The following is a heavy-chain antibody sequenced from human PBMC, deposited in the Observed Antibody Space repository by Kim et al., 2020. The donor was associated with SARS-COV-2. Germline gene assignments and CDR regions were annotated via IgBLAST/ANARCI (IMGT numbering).Heavy chain of an antibody. CDR3: ASSFVPHYYYYYYGMDV. V-gene: IGHV1-2*02. J-gene: IGHJ6*02. D-gene: IGHD6-6*01. CDR2: INPNSGGT. Sequence: ASVKVSCKASGYTFTGYYMHWVRQAPGQGLEWMGWINPNSGGTNYAQKFQGRVTMTRDTSISTAYMELSRLRSDDTAVYYCASSFVPHYYYYYYGMDVWGQGTTVTVSS. CDR1: GYTFTGYY.